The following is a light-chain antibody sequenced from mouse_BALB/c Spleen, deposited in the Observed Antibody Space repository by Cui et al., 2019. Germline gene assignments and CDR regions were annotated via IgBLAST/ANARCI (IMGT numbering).Light chain of an antibody. CDR2: AAT. CDR1: ENIYSN. V-gene: IGKV12-46*01. CDR3: QHFWGTPLT. J-gene: IGKJ5*01. Sequence: DIQMTQSPASLSVSVGETVTITCRASENIYSNLAWYQQKQGKSPQLLVYAATNLADGVPSRFSGSGSGTQYSLKINSLQSEDFGSYYCQHFWGTPLTFGAWTKLELK.